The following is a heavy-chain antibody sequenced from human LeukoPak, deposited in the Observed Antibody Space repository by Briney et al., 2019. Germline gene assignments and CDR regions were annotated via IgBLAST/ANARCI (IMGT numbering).Heavy chain of an antibody. J-gene: IGHJ4*02. CDR3: EKDADCRDGYNSDYFGY. CDR1: GLTLSSYW. Sequence: GRSLRLSRPPSGLTLSSYWMSWVRQAPGKGLEWVSCISGSGSSTYYADSVKGRFTISRDNSKNTLYLQMNSLRAEDTAVYYCEKDADCRDGYNSDYFGYWGQGTLVTVSS. V-gene: IGHV3-23*01. D-gene: IGHD5-24*01. CDR2: ISGSGSST.